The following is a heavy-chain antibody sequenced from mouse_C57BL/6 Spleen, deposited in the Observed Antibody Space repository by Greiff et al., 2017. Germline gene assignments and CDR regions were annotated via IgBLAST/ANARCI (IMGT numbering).Heavy chain of an antibody. Sequence: EVKLVESGEGLVKPGGSLKLSCAASGFTFSSYAMSWVRQTPEKRLEWVAYISSGGDYIYYADTVKGRFTISRDNARNTLYLQMSSLKSEDTAMYYCTRDPYGSPMDYWGQGTSVTVSS. CDR2: ISSGGDYI. CDR1: GFTFSSYA. D-gene: IGHD1-1*01. V-gene: IGHV5-9-1*02. CDR3: TRDPYGSPMDY. J-gene: IGHJ4*01.